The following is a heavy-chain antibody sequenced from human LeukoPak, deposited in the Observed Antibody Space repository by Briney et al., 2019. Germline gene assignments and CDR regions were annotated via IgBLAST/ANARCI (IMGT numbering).Heavy chain of an antibody. CDR3: ASADCSGGSCYPELVDY. CDR2: ISSSSSYI. D-gene: IGHD2-15*01. Sequence: GGSLRLSCAASGLTFSSYSMNWVRQAPGKGLEWVSSISSSSSYIYYADSVKGRFTISRDNAKNSLYLQMNSLRAEDTAVYYCASADCSGGSCYPELVDYWGQGTLVTVSS. V-gene: IGHV3-21*01. J-gene: IGHJ4*02. CDR1: GLTFSSYS.